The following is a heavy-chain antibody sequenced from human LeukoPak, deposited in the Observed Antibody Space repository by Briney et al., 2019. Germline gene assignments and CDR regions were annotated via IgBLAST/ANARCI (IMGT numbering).Heavy chain of an antibody. V-gene: IGHV3-74*01. CDR1: GFTFNNYW. Sequence: GGSLRLSCAGSGFTFNNYWMHWVRQAPGKGLVWVSGINSDGSSTNYADSVKGRFTISRDNAKNTLFLQMDSLRDEDTAVYYCGLSMVRTLSPDYWGQGTLVTVSS. CDR3: GLSMVRTLSPDY. CDR2: INSDGSST. D-gene: IGHD3-10*01. J-gene: IGHJ4*02.